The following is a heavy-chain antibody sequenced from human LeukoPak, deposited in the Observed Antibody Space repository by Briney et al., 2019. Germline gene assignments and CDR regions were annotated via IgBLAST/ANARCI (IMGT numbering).Heavy chain of an antibody. J-gene: IGHJ4*02. V-gene: IGHV3-21*01. CDR2: ISSSSSYI. D-gene: IGHD4-17*01. Sequence: GGSLRLSCAASGFTFSSYSMNWVRQAPGKGLEWVSSISSSSSYIYYADSVKGRFTISRDNAKNSLYLQMNSLRAEDTAVYYCARRADGDPSNLDYWGQGTLVTVSS. CDR3: ARRADGDPSNLDY. CDR1: GFTFSSYS.